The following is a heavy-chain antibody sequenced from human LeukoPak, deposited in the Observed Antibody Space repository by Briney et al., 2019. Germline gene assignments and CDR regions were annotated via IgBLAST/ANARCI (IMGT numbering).Heavy chain of an antibody. Sequence: GESLKISCKGSGYSFTSYWIAWVRQMPGKGLEWMGIIYPGDSDTRYSPSFQGQVTISADKSISTAYLQWNSLKASDTAMYYCARVSSGDNYYYYYYMDVWGKGTTVTVSS. V-gene: IGHV5-51*01. CDR1: GYSFTSYW. D-gene: IGHD2-15*01. CDR3: ARVSSGDNYYYYYYMDV. CDR2: IYPGDSDT. J-gene: IGHJ6*03.